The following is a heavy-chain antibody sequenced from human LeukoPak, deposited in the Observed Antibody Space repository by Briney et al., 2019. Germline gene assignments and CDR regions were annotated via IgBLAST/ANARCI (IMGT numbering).Heavy chain of an antibody. V-gene: IGHV4-39*07. CDR2: IYHSGST. J-gene: IGHJ5*02. D-gene: IGHD6-19*01. Sequence: PSETLSLTCTVSGGSISSSRYYWVWIRQAPGQGLEWIGSIYHSGSTYYNSSLKSRVTISVDTSKNQFSLKLSSVTAADTAVYYCARKGSGWYRGWFDPWGQGTLVTVSS. CDR1: GGSISSSRYY. CDR3: ARKGSGWYRGWFDP.